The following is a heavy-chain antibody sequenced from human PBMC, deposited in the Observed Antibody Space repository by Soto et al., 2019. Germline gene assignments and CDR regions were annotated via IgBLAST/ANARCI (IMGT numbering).Heavy chain of an antibody. D-gene: IGHD2-15*01. Sequence: GGSLRLSCAASGFTFSSYSMNWVRQAPGKGLEWVSSISSSSSYIYYADSVKGRFTISRDNAKNSLYLQMNSLRAEDTAVYYCARDGGNQENYYYYYGMDVWGQGTTVTVSS. J-gene: IGHJ6*02. V-gene: IGHV3-21*01. CDR3: ARDGGNQENYYYYYGMDV. CDR1: GFTFSSYS. CDR2: ISSSSSYI.